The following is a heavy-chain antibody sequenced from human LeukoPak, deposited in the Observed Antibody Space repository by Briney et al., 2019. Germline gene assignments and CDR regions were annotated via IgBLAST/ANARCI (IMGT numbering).Heavy chain of an antibody. CDR1: GSSINSVYS. D-gene: IGHD3-22*01. CDR3: ASYKTYYDSSGHPLDY. CDR2: IYHNGNT. Sequence: SETLSLTCTVFGSSINSVYSWGWIRQPPGKGLEWIGSIYHNGNTYYNSSLKSRVTISVHTSENQFSLKLSSVTAADTAVYYCASYKTYYDSSGHPLDYWGQGTPGHRLL. J-gene: IGHJ4*02. V-gene: IGHV4-38-2*02.